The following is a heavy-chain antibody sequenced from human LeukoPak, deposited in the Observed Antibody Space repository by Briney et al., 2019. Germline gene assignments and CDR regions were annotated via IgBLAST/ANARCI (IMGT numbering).Heavy chain of an antibody. CDR2: IYYSGST. V-gene: IGHV4-39*01. D-gene: IGHD6-13*01. J-gene: IGHJ5*02. Sequence: PSETLFLTCTVSGGSISSSSYYWGWIRQPPGKGLEWIGSIYYSGSTYYNPSLKSRVTISVDTSKNQFSLKLSSVTAADTAVYYCARRRGIAAAGTIWDWFDPWGQGTLVTVSS. CDR1: GGSISSSSYY. CDR3: ARRRGIAAAGTIWDWFDP.